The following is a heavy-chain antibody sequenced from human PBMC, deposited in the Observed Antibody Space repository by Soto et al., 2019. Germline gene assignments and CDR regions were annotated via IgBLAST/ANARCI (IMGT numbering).Heavy chain of an antibody. CDR1: GFSFSTYA. J-gene: IGHJ5*02. CDR3: AKHFEYQLLSWLHT. CDR2: ISAGGGNT. Sequence: EVQLLESEGGLVQPGGSLRLSCAASGFSFSTYAMSWVRQAPGKGLEWVSGISAGGGNTYYADSVRGRFTISRDNSKNTVDLQISSLRAEDTALYYCAKHFEYQLLSWLHTWGLGTLITVSS. D-gene: IGHD2-2*01. V-gene: IGHV3-23*01.